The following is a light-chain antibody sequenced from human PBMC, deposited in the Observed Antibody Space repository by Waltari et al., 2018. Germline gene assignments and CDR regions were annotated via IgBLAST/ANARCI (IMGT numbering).Light chain of an antibody. CDR2: GAS. J-gene: IGKJ1*01. Sequence: ETVMTQSPATLSVSPGERATLSCRTSRTISSNLAWYQQKPGQAPRLLIYGASIRATGVPARFSGSGSVTQFTLTIHSLQSEDFAVYYCQQYNNWPPWTFGQGTKVEIK. CDR3: QQYNNWPPWT. CDR1: RTISSN. V-gene: IGKV3-15*01.